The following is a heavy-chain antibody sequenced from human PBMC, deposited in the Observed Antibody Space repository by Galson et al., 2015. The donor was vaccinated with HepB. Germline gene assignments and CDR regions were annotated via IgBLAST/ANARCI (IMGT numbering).Heavy chain of an antibody. Sequence: SLRLSCAASGFNFSNDGMHWVRQAPGKGLEWVAVIWFDGSIKYYGDSVKGRFTISRDNSKNTLYLEMNSLRAEDTAIYYCARDFGGPTPTPGDVWGQGTTVTVSS. CDR3: ARDFGGPTPTPGDV. V-gene: IGHV3-33*01. J-gene: IGHJ6*02. D-gene: IGHD3-10*01. CDR2: IWFDGSIK. CDR1: GFNFSNDG.